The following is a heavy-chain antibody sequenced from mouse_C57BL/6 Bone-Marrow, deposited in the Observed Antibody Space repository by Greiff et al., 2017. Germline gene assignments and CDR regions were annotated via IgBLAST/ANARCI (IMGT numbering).Heavy chain of an antibody. CDR1: GFTFSDYY. Sequence: EVMLVESEGGLVQPGSSMKLSCTASGFTFSDYYMAWVRQVPEKGLEWVANINYDGSSTYYLDSLKSRFIISRDNAKNILYLQMSSLKSEDTATYYCARDNYYDAFDYWGQGTTLTVSS. V-gene: IGHV5-16*01. CDR3: ARDNYYDAFDY. J-gene: IGHJ2*01. CDR2: INYDGSST. D-gene: IGHD1-1*01.